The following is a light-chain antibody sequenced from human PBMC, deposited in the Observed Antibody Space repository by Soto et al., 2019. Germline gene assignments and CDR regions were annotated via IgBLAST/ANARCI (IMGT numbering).Light chain of an antibody. Sequence: DIQMTQSPSTLSASVGDRVTITCRASQNLSTWLAWYQQKPGKAPKLLIYMASSLESGVPSRFSGSGSGTEFTLTISSLQPDDFATYYCQQYNSYGTFGQGTKVDIK. J-gene: IGKJ1*01. CDR3: QQYNSYGT. CDR2: MAS. V-gene: IGKV1-5*03. CDR1: QNLSTW.